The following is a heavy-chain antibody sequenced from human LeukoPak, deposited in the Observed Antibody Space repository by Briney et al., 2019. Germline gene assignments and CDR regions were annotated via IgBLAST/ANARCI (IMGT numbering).Heavy chain of an antibody. D-gene: IGHD3-10*01. CDR2: INPSGSSA. CDR1: GYTFNGHY. Sequence: ASVKVSCKASGYTFNGHYMHWVRQAPGQGLEWMGFINPSGSSAAYAQKFQGRLTMTRDMFTSTDYMELTSLTSDDTAVYYCARDLGGGSEGGNWFDPWGQGTLVTVSS. CDR3: ARDLGGGSEGGNWFDP. V-gene: IGHV1-46*02. J-gene: IGHJ5*02.